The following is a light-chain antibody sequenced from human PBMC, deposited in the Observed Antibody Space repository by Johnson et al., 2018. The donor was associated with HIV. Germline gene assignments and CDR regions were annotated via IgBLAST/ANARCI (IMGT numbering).Light chain of an antibody. CDR2: DNN. V-gene: IGLV1-51*01. CDR3: GTWDSSLSAGV. J-gene: IGLJ1*01. CDR1: SSNIGNNY. Sequence: SVLTLPPSVSAAPGQKVTISCSGSSSNIGNNYVSWYQQLPGTAPKLLIYDNNKRPSGIPDRFSGSKSGTSATLGITGLQTGDEADYYCGTWDSSLSAGVFGTGTKITVL.